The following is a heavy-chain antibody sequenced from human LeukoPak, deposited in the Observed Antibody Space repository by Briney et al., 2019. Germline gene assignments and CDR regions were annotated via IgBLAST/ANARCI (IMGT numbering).Heavy chain of an antibody. CDR2: INTDGTVT. J-gene: IGHJ4*02. D-gene: IGHD6-19*01. V-gene: IGHV3-74*01. CDR3: ATKQWLAPPPDS. CDR1: GFTFSKYW. Sequence: GGSLRLSCAASGFTFSKYWMLSVRQAPGKGLDSVSRINTDGTVTTYADSVKGRFTVSRDNADNTMFLQMNSVRDEDTAVYYCATKQWLAPPPDSWGQGTPVTVSS.